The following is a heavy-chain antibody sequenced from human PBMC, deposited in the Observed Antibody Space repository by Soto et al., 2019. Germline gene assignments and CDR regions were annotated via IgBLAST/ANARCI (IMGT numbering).Heavy chain of an antibody. CDR2: ISYDGSNK. CDR1: GFTFSSYG. D-gene: IGHD2-8*01. J-gene: IGHJ4*02. V-gene: IGHV3-30*18. CDR3: AKDQGLVLMVYAPDY. Sequence: PGGSLRLSCAASGFTFSSYGMHWVRQAPGKGLEWVAVISYDGSNKYYADSVKGRFTISRDNSKNTLYLQMNSLRAEDTAVYYCAKDQGLVLMVYAPDYWGQGTLVTVSS.